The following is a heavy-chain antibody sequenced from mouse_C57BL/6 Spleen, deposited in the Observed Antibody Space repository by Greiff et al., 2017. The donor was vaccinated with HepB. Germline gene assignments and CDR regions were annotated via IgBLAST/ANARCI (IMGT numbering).Heavy chain of an antibody. CDR1: GYAFSSSW. J-gene: IGHJ4*01. CDR3: ARGDYDEDYYAMDY. D-gene: IGHD2-4*01. CDR2: IYPGDGDT. V-gene: IGHV1-82*01. Sequence: VQLQQSGPELVKPGASVKISCKASGYAFSSSWMNWVKQRPGKGLEWIGRIYPGDGDTNYNGKFKGKATLTAAKSSSTAYMQLSSLTSEDSAVYFCARGDYDEDYYAMDYWGQGTSVTVSS.